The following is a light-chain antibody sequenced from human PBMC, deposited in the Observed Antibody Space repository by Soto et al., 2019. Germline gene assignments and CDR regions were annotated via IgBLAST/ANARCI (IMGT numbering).Light chain of an antibody. CDR1: SSDNGLYNR. V-gene: IGLV2-18*02. CDR2: DVS. J-gene: IGLJ1*01. Sequence: QSVLTQPPPVSGSPGQSLTISCSGTSSDNGLYNRVSWYQQSPGTAPKLMIYDVSNRPSGVPDRFSVSRPGNTASLTISGLQPEDEADYYCCSYTNDNTYVFGTGTKVTVL. CDR3: CSYTNDNTYV.